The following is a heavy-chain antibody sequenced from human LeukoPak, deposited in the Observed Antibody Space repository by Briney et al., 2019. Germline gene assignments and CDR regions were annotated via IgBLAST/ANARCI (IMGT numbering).Heavy chain of an antibody. V-gene: IGHV3-33*01. J-gene: IGHJ4*02. D-gene: IGHD5/OR15-5a*01. CDR3: ARYSVNYRERYYFDY. CDR2: IWYDGSNK. CDR1: GFTFSSYG. Sequence: PGRSLRLSCAASGFTFSSYGMHWVRQAPGKGLEWVAVIWYDGSNKYYPDSVKGRFTISRDNSKNTLYLQMNSLRAEDTAVYYCARYSVNYRERYYFDYWGQGALVTVSS.